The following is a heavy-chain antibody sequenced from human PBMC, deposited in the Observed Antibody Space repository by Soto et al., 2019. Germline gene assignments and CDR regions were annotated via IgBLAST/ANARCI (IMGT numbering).Heavy chain of an antibody. CDR3: AKTTGRTGWDHFDS. CDR1: GFTVNEYA. Sequence: GGSLRPSCGASGFTVNEYAMRWGRQAPGKGLEWVSGIHLNSGTTGYAESVRGRFTISRDNAKHSLYLQMNSLRGEDTALYYCAKTTGRTGWDHFDSWGQGTLVTVS. J-gene: IGHJ4*02. CDR2: IHLNSGTT. V-gene: IGHV3-9*01. D-gene: IGHD3-10*01.